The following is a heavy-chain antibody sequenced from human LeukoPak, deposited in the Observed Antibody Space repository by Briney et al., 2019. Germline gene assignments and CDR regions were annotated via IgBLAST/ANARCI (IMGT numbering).Heavy chain of an antibody. V-gene: IGHV1-2*02. CDR1: GYTFTGYY. CDR3: AAPGAAAGTHWFDP. J-gene: IGHJ5*02. Sequence: ASVTVSCKASGYTFTGYYMHWVRQAPGQGLEWMGWINPNSGGTNYAQKFQGRVTITRDTSISTAYMELSRLRSDDTAVYYCAAPGAAAGTHWFDPWGQGTLVTVSS. CDR2: INPNSGGT. D-gene: IGHD6-13*01.